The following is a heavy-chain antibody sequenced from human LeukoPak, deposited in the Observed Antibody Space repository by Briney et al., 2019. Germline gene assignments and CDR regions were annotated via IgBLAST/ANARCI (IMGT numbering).Heavy chain of an antibody. D-gene: IGHD2-2*01. Sequence: AASVKVSCKASGYTFTSYDINWVRQATGQGLEWMGWMNPNSGNTGYAQKFQGGVTMTRNTSISTAYMELSSLRSEDTAVYYCARVRIVPAAMRYYYYGMDVRGQGATVTVSS. V-gene: IGHV1-8*01. CDR3: ARVRIVPAAMRYYYYGMDV. J-gene: IGHJ6*02. CDR2: MNPNSGNT. CDR1: GYTFTSYD.